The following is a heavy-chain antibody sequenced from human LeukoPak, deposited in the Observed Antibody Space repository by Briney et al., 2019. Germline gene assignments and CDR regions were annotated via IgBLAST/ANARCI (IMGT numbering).Heavy chain of an antibody. D-gene: IGHD6-25*01. CDR2: ISHSGST. Sequence: SATLSLTRTVSGYSISSGYYWGWIRQPPGKGLEWIGSISHSGSTYYNPSLESRVTISVDTSKNQFSLKLRSVTAADTAVYYCARVASRLGWFDPWGQGTLVTVSS. J-gene: IGHJ5*02. CDR1: GYSISSGYY. V-gene: IGHV4-38-2*02. CDR3: ARVASRLGWFDP.